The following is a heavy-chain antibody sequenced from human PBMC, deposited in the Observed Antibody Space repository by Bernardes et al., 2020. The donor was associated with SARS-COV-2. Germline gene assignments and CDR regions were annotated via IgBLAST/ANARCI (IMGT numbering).Heavy chain of an antibody. CDR3: AKPTLGLSFVGHWPD. D-gene: IGHD3-16*02. Sequence: GSLSLSCAASGFTVRAYDMSWVRPAPGKGLEWVSAISGSGGVTYYADSVRGRFTISRDNSKNTLNLQMNSLSAEDTAVYYCAKPTLGLSFVGHWPDWGQGTLVTVSS. V-gene: IGHV3-23*01. J-gene: IGHJ4*02. CDR1: GFTVRAYD. CDR2: ISGSGGVT.